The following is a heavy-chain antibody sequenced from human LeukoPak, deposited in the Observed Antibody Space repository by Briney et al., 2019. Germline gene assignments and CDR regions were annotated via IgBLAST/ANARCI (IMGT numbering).Heavy chain of an antibody. CDR2: ISSSGGST. D-gene: IGHD3-22*01. Sequence: GGSLRLSCAASGFTFSSYAMSWVRQAPGKGLEWVSAISSSGGSTYYADSVKGRFTISRDNSKNTLYLQMNSLRAEDTAVYYCARGFSFTYYYDSSHHSHDYWGQGTLVTVSS. J-gene: IGHJ4*02. CDR1: GFTFSSYA. CDR3: ARGFSFTYYYDSSHHSHDY. V-gene: IGHV3-23*01.